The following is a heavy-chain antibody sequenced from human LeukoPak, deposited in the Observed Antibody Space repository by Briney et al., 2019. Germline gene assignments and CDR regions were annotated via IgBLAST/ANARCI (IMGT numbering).Heavy chain of an antibody. Sequence: ASVKVSCKASGYTFTSYDINWVRQATGQGLEWMGWMNPNSGNTGYAQKFQGRVTMTRNTSISTAYMELSSLRSEDTAVYYCARENYYGSGSYYYRPPYYYYYYYMDVWGKGTTVTISS. V-gene: IGHV1-8*01. J-gene: IGHJ6*03. D-gene: IGHD3-10*01. CDR2: MNPNSGNT. CDR1: GYTFTSYD. CDR3: ARENYYGSGSYYYRPPYYYYYYYMDV.